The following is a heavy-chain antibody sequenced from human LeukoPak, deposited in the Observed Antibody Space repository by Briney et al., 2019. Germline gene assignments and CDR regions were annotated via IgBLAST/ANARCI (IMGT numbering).Heavy chain of an antibody. V-gene: IGHV3-48*03. Sequence: GGSLRLSCAASGFTFSSYEMNWVRQAPGKGLEWISYISAGGTLTHYADSVEGRFTISRDNAKNSLYLQMNSLRAEDTAVYYCVRDGTPIHSSGWVYMDVWGKGTTVTISS. D-gene: IGHD6-25*01. CDR3: VRDGTPIHSSGWVYMDV. J-gene: IGHJ6*04. CDR1: GFTFSSYE. CDR2: ISAGGTLT.